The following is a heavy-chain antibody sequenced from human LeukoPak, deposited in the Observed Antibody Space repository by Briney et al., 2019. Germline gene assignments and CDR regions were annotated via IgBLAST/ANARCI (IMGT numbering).Heavy chain of an antibody. D-gene: IGHD3-10*01. CDR1: GGSISSSSYY. CDR3: ARGGEGFGELLH. CDR2: IYYSGST. Sequence: SETLSLTCTVSGGSISSSSYYWGWIRQPPGKGLEWIGSIYYSGSTYYNPSLKSRVTISVDTSKNQFSLKLSSVTAAGTAVYYCARGGEGFGELLHWGQGTLVTVSS. V-gene: IGHV4-39*01. J-gene: IGHJ4*02.